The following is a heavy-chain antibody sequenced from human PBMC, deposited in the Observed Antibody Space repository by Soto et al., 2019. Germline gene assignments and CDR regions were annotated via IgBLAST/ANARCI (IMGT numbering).Heavy chain of an antibody. Sequence: GGSLRLSCAASGFTVSSNYMSWVRQAPGKGLEWVSVIYSGGSTYYADSVKGRFTISRDNSKNTLYLQMNSLRAEDTAVYYRARSSTSYYYYYGMDVWGQGTTVTVSS. CDR1: GFTVSSNY. J-gene: IGHJ6*02. CDR2: IYSGGST. CDR3: ARSSTSYYYYYGMDV. V-gene: IGHV3-53*01. D-gene: IGHD2-2*01.